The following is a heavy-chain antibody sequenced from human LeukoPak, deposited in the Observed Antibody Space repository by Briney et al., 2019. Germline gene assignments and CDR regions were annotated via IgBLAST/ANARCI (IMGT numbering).Heavy chain of an antibody. V-gene: IGHV3-7*01. CDR3: ARGDSWAFDI. Sequence: PGGSLRISCAASGFTFSNYWMCWVRQAPGKGLEWVANIKQDGSEEYYVDSVKGRFTISRDNAKTSLYLQMNSLRAEDTAVYYCARGDSWAFDIWGQGTMVTVSS. CDR1: GFTFSNYW. J-gene: IGHJ3*02. CDR2: IKQDGSEE. D-gene: IGHD3-22*01.